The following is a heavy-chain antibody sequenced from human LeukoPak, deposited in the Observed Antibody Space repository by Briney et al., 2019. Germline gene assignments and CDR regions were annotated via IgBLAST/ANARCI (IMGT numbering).Heavy chain of an antibody. J-gene: IGHJ3*02. V-gene: IGHV1-18*01. CDR2: ISAYNGNT. CDR1: GYTFTSYG. D-gene: IGHD1-1*01. Sequence: ASVKVSCKASGYTFTSYGYSWVRQAPGQGLEWMGWISAYNGNTNHAQKLQGRVTMTTVTSTSTVYMELRSLTSDDTAVYYCARAKTLEPTPSNAFDIWGQGTMVTVSS. CDR3: ARAKTLEPTPSNAFDI.